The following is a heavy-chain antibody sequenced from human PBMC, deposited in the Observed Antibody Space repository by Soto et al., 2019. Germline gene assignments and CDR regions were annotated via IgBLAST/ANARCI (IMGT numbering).Heavy chain of an antibody. Sequence: SVKVSCKASGFTFTSSAVQWVRQARGQRLEWIGWIVAGSGNTNYAQKFQERVTITRDMSTSTAYMELSSLRSEDTAVYYCAADRRAVAGTNFDYWGQGTLVTVSS. CDR3: AADRRAVAGTNFDY. D-gene: IGHD6-19*01. V-gene: IGHV1-58*01. CDR2: IVAGSGNT. J-gene: IGHJ4*02. CDR1: GFTFTSSA.